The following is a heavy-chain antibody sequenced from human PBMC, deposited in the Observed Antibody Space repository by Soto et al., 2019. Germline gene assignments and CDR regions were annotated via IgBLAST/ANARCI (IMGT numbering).Heavy chain of an antibody. Sequence: LSLTCTVSGGSISSSSYYWGWIRQPPGKGLEWIGSIYYSGSTYYNPSLKSRVTISVDTSKNQFSLKLSSVTAADTAVYYCARTYGDYVGGWFDPWGQGTLVTVSS. CDR1: GGSISSSSYY. V-gene: IGHV4-39*01. CDR3: ARTYGDYVGGWFDP. D-gene: IGHD4-17*01. CDR2: IYYSGST. J-gene: IGHJ5*02.